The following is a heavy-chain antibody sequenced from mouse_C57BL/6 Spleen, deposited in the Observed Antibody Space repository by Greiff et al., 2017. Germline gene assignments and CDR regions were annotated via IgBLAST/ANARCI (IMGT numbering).Heavy chain of an antibody. CDR1: GYTFTDYE. Sequence: VQLVESGAELVRPGASVTLSCKASGYTFTDYEMHWVKQTPVHGLEWIGAIDPETGGTAYNQKFKGKAILTADKSSSTAYMELRSLTSEDSAVYYCTRYSDFDVWGTGTTVTVSS. J-gene: IGHJ1*03. CDR3: TRYSDFDV. V-gene: IGHV1-15*01. CDR2: IDPETGGT.